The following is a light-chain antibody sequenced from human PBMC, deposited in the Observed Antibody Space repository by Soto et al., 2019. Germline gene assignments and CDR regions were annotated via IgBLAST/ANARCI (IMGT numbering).Light chain of an antibody. V-gene: IGKV4-1*01. CDR1: QSVLYSSNNKNY. CDR3: QQYYSTPYT. Sequence: DIVMTQSPDSLAVSLGERATINCKSSQSVLYSSNNKNYLAWYQQKPGQPPKLLIYWASTRESGVPDRFSGRGSGTDFTLNFSSLQADDVAVYYCQQYYSTPYTFGQGTKLEIK. CDR2: WAS. J-gene: IGKJ2*01.